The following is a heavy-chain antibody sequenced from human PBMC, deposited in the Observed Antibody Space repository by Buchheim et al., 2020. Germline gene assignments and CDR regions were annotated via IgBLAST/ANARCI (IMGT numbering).Heavy chain of an antibody. CDR2: INVDGSNI. J-gene: IGHJ4*02. V-gene: IGHV3-74*02. CDR1: GFTFTSHW. Sequence: EVQLVESGGGLVQPGGSLRLSCAASGFTFTSHWMHWVRQAPGKGLVWVSRINVDGSNIGYADSVKGRFTTSRDNAKNTLFQRMNSLRPDVTAGYNCARNIAGASADHWGQGT. CDR3: ARNIAGASADH. D-gene: IGHD1-26*01.